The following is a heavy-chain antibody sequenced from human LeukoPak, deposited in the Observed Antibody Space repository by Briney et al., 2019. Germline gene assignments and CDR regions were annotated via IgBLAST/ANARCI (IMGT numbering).Heavy chain of an antibody. CDR2: IYTSGST. Sequence: PSETLSLTCTVSGGSISSYYWSWIRQPAGKGLEWIGRIYTSGSTNYNPSLKSRVTMSVDTSKNQFSLKLSSVIAADTAVYYCARDPAGRTYYDFWSGRDRGAFDIWGQGTMVTVSS. CDR1: GGSISSYY. J-gene: IGHJ3*02. V-gene: IGHV4-4*07. D-gene: IGHD3-3*01. CDR3: ARDPAGRTYYDFWSGRDRGAFDI.